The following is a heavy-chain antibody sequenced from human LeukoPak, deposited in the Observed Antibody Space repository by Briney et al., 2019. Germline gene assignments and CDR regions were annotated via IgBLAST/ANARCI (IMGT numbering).Heavy chain of an antibody. D-gene: IGHD3-10*01. CDR3: ARGPPSARVDY. V-gene: IGHV1-8*01. CDR2: MNPNSGNT. J-gene: IGHJ4*02. CDR1: GDTLTSFY. Sequence: GASLKGSCKASGDTLTSFYIKWVGQATGQRLEWMGWMNPNSGNTGYAQKFQGRVTMTRNTSISTAYMELSSLRSEDTAVYYCARGPPSARVDYWGQGTLVTVSS.